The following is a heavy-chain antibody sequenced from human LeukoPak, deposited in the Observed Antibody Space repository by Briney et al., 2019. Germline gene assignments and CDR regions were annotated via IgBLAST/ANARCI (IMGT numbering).Heavy chain of an antibody. V-gene: IGHV3-53*01. CDR1: GFTVSNHY. Sequence: PGGSLRLSCAASGFTVSNHYMNWVRQAPGKGLEWVSVIYSGGNTYYADSVKGRFTISRDNSKNTLYLQMNSLRAEDTAVYYCGRDYVWGSYRFHDAFDIWGQGTMVTVSS. CDR2: IYSGGNT. CDR3: GRDYVWGSYRFHDAFDI. D-gene: IGHD3-16*02. J-gene: IGHJ3*02.